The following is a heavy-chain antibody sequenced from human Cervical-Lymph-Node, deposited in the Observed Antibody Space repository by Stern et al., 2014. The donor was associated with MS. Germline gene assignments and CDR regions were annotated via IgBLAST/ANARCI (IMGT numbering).Heavy chain of an antibody. CDR3: ASPLTATSVPFGYYGMDV. D-gene: IGHD4-17*01. J-gene: IGHJ6*02. CDR1: GGPFSNYP. CDR2: LVPPFGKP. Sequence: VQLVQSGAEVKKPGPSGKVSGKASGGPFSNYPPSWVRQAPEQGLGGMGGLVPPFGKPNYAQKFQGRVTITADESTSTAYMDLSSLRSEDTAVYYCASPLTATSVPFGYYGMDVWGQGTTVTVS. V-gene: IGHV1-69*12.